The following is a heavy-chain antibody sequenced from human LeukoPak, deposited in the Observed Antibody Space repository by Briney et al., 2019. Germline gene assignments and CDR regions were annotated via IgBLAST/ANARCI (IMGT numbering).Heavy chain of an antibody. Sequence: SETLSLTCTVTVGTISRYYWSWMRQPPGKGLEWIGWLYYTGSTNYNLSLKSRVTISLDTSENQFSLKLSSVTAADTAVYYCARHDSSGWSSVYWGQGTLVTVSS. CDR2: LYYTGST. D-gene: IGHD6-19*01. CDR3: ARHDSSGWSSVY. J-gene: IGHJ4*02. V-gene: IGHV4-59*08. CDR1: VGTISRYY.